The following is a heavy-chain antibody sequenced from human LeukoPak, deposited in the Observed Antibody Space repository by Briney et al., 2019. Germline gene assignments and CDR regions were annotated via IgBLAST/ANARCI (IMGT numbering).Heavy chain of an antibody. D-gene: IGHD5-18*01. V-gene: IGHV4-59*01. J-gene: IGHJ2*01. CDR1: GGSISSYY. CDR2: IYYSGST. Sequence: SETLSLTCTVSGGSISSYYWSWIRQPPGKGLEWIGYIYYSGSTNYNPSLKSRVTISVDTSKNQFSLKPSSVTAADTAVYYCARDTVDTAHWYFDLWGRGTLVTVSS. CDR3: ARDTVDTAHWYFDL.